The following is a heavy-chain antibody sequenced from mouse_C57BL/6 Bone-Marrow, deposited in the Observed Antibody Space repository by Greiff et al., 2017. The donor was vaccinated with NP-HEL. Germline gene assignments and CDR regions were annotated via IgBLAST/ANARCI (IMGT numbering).Heavy chain of an antibody. J-gene: IGHJ2*01. D-gene: IGHD2-1*01. Sequence: QVQLQQSGAELVRPGTSVKVSCKASGYAFTNYLIEWVKQRPGQGLEWIGVINPGSGGTNYNEKFKGKATLTADKSSSTAYMQLSSLTSEDSAVYFCARRRGYGKDYWGQGTTLTVSS. CDR3: ARRRGYGKDY. CDR2: INPGSGGT. CDR1: GYAFTNYL. V-gene: IGHV1-54*01.